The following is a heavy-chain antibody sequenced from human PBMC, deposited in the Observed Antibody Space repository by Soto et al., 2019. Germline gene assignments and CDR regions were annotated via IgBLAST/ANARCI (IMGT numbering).Heavy chain of an antibody. V-gene: IGHV4-31*03. CDR2: IYYSGST. CDR1: GGSISSGGYY. Sequence: SETLSLTCTVSGGSISSGGYYWSWIRQHPGKGLEWIGYIYYSGSTYYNPSLKSRVTISVDTSKNQFSLKLSSVTAADTAVYYCARVSLKAYYYDSSGYGEFDIWGQGTRVNVS. D-gene: IGHD3-22*01. CDR3: ARVSLKAYYYDSSGYGEFDI. J-gene: IGHJ3*02.